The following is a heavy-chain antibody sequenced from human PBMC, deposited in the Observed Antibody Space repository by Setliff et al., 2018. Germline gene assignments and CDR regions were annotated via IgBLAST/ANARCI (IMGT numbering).Heavy chain of an antibody. CDR2: IHSSGTT. J-gene: IGHJ4*02. D-gene: IGHD3-10*01. V-gene: IGHV4-4*07. CDR1: GGSINNYY. Sequence: PSETLSLTCTISGGSINNYYWNWIRQSADKGLEWIGRIHSSGTTNYNPSLKSRATISIDKSKNHFSLRVTSVTAADTAVYYCARRDGSIIYREFFDYWGQGALVTLSS. CDR3: ARRDGSIIYREFFDY.